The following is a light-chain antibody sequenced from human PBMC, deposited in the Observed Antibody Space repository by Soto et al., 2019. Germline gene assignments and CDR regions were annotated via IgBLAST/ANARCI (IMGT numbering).Light chain of an antibody. CDR3: SSYTGSSPM. J-gene: IGLJ3*02. CDR2: DVS. CDR1: SSDVGNYNY. V-gene: IGLV2-14*03. Sequence: QSALTQPASMSGSPGQSITISCTGTSSDVGNYNYVSWYQQHPGKAPKLMIYDVSNRPSGVSNRFSGSKSGNTASLPISGLQPDDEADYYCSSYTGSSPMFGGGTKLTVL.